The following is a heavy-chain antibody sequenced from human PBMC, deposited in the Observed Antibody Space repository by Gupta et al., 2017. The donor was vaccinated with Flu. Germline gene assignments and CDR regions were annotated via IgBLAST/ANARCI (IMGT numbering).Heavy chain of an antibody. J-gene: IGHJ5*02. CDR2: IYTSGGT. V-gene: IGHV4-4*07. CDR1: GGSISSYY. Sequence: QVQLQESGPGLVKLSETLSLTCPVSGGSISSYYWSCIRPPAGKGLEWIGRIYTSGGTNYNPSLKSRVTMSVDTSKNQFSLKLSSVTAADTAVYYWARERFLEWNNWFDPWGQGTLVTVSS. D-gene: IGHD3-3*01. CDR3: ARERFLEWNNWFDP.